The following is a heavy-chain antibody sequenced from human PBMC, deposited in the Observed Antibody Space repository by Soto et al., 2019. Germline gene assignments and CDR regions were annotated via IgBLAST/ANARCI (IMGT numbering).Heavy chain of an antibody. D-gene: IGHD6-19*01. CDR3: ATALGTSGWFDY. J-gene: IGHJ4*02. CDR1: AYTSTLYG. CDR2: IRAHNGET. Sequence: QVHLVQSGAEVKRPGASVKVSCKASAYTSTLYGITWVRQAPGQGLEWMGWIRAHNGETKFARKFQDRVTMTTDPSSSTVFMDLRTLTSDDTAVYYSATALGTSGWFDYWGQGTLVTVPS. V-gene: IGHV1-18*01.